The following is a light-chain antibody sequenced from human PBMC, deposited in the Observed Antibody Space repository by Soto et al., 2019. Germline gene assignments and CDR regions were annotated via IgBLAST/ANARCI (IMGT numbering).Light chain of an antibody. CDR1: QSVSNDF. CDR2: GAS. CDR3: QQYDNWPRT. Sequence: EIVLTQSPGILSLSPGERATLSCRASQSVSNDFLAWYQQKPGQAPRLLIYGASTRATDVPDRFSGSGSGTEFTLTISSLKSEDFAVYYCQQYDNWPRTFGQGTKVDIK. J-gene: IGKJ1*01. V-gene: IGKV3-20*01.